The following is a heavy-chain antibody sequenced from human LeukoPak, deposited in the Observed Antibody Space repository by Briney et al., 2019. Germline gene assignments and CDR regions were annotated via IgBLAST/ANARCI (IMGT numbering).Heavy chain of an antibody. CDR3: ARQHIVVVTANSAESGWFDP. Sequence: PSQTLSLTCTVSGGSISSSTYYWGWIRQPPGKGLEWIGSMYYSGTTYYNPSLKSRVTISVDTAKNQFSLKLTSVTAADTAVYYCARQHIVVVTANSAESGWFDPWGQGTLVTVSS. CDR2: MYYSGTT. V-gene: IGHV4-39*01. D-gene: IGHD2-21*02. CDR1: GGSISSSTYY. J-gene: IGHJ5*02.